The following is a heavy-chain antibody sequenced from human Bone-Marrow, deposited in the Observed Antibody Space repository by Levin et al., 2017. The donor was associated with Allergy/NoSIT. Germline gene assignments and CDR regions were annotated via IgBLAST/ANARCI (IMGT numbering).Heavy chain of an antibody. D-gene: IGHD1-1*01. J-gene: IGHJ5*02. CDR1: GFTFKDYA. CDR2: ISHDGGNK. Sequence: GGSLRLSCAASGFTFKDYAMHWVRQAPGKGLEWVAVISHDGGNKYSADSVKGRFTISRDNSKNTLYLQMNTLRPDDTAMYYCARDLVPTDWDDEKFGWFDPWGQGTLVTVSS. CDR3: ARDLVPTDWDDEKFGWFDP. V-gene: IGHV3-30*04.